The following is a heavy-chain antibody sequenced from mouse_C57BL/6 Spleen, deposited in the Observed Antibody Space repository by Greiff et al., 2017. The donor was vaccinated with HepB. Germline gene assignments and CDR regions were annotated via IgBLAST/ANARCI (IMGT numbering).Heavy chain of an antibody. D-gene: IGHD2-3*01. V-gene: IGHV1-82*01. Sequence: QLQQSGPELVKPGASVKISCKASGYAFSSSWMNWVKQRPGKGLEWIGRIYPGDGDTNYNGKFKGKATLTADKSSSTAYMQLSSLTSEDSAVYFCARRVYDGYYDAMDYWGQGTSVTVSS. J-gene: IGHJ4*01. CDR1: GYAFSSSW. CDR2: IYPGDGDT. CDR3: ARRVYDGYYDAMDY.